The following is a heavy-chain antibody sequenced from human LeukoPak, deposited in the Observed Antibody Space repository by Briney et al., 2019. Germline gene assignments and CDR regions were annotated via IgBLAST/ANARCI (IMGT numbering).Heavy chain of an antibody. CDR1: GFTFSSYW. V-gene: IGHV3-7*01. D-gene: IGHD3-9*01. J-gene: IGHJ6*02. CDR3: ARDLGPHYDILTGYHFYYYYYGMDV. CDR2: IKQDGSEK. Sequence: PGGSLRLSCAASGFTFSSYWMSWVRQAPGKGLEWVANIKQDGSEKYYVDSVKGRFTTSRDNAKNSLYLQMNSLRAEDTAVYYCARDLGPHYDILTGYHFYYYYYGMDVWGQGTTVTVSS.